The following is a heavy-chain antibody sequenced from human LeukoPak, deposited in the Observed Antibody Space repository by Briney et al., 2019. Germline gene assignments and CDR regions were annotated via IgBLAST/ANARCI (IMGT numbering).Heavy chain of an antibody. J-gene: IGHJ5*01. CDR1: GGSISSYY. CDR2: IYYSGST. V-gene: IGHV4-59*01. Sequence: SSETLSLTCTVSGGSISSYYWSWIRQPPGKGLEWIGYIYYSGSTNYNSSLKSRATISVDTSKNQFSLKLSSVTAADTAVYYCARGLYCSSTSCYWFDSWGQGTLVTVSS. CDR3: ARGLYCSSTSCYWFDS. D-gene: IGHD2-2*01.